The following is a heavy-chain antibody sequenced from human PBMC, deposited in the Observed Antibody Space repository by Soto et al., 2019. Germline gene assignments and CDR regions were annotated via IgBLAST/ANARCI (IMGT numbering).Heavy chain of an antibody. CDR2: ISYDGSNK. CDR1: GFTFSSYA. V-gene: IGHV3-30-3*01. Sequence: QVQLVESGGGVVQPGRSLRLSCAASGFTFSSYAMHWVRQAPGKGLEWVAVISYDGSNKYYADSVKGRFTISRDNSKNTLYLQMNSLRAEDTAVYYCARDRTLLWFAERPYNWFAPWGQGTLVTVSS. CDR3: ARDRTLLWFAERPYNWFAP. J-gene: IGHJ5*02. D-gene: IGHD3-10*01.